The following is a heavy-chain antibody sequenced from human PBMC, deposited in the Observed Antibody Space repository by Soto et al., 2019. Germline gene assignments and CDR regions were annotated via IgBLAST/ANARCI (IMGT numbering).Heavy chain of an antibody. J-gene: IGHJ1*01. V-gene: IGHV1-2*02. D-gene: IGHD2-15*01. CDR1: GYTFIGYY. Sequence: QVQLVQSGAEVKKPGASVKVSCKASGYTFIGYYMHWVRQAPGQGLEWMGWINPSSGGTNFAQKFQGRVTMTRDTSISTASMELSSLRSDDTAVYYCARVGGYCTSSSCFSAEYFQHWGQGTLVTVSS. CDR2: INPSSGGT. CDR3: ARVGGYCTSSSCFSAEYFQH.